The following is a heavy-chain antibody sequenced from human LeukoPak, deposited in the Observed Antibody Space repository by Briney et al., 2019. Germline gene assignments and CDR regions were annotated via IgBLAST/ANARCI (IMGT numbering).Heavy chain of an antibody. CDR1: GFTFSSYA. D-gene: IGHD3-9*01. J-gene: IGHJ4*02. V-gene: IGHV3-23*01. CDR2: MSGSGDKR. Sequence: GGSLRLSCAASGFTFSSYAMSWVRQAPGKGLEWVSGMSGSGDKRYYADSVKGRFTISRDNAKNSLYLQMNSLRAEDTALYYCAKDGDYDILTGYHSKGGFDYWGQGTLVTVSS. CDR3: AKDGDYDILTGYHSKGGFDY.